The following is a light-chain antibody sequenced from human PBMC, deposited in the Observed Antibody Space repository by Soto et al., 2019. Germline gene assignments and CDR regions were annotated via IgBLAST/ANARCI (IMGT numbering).Light chain of an antibody. CDR1: QSIDIY. Sequence: DIQMTQSPSFLSASVGDSVTITCRASQSIDIYVNWYQQKPGKAPKVLIFAASSLQSGVPSRVSGSGYGTEFPLTISNLQPEDFATYYCQQSYSTPPWTFGQGTKVEIK. CDR3: QQSYSTPPWT. CDR2: AAS. V-gene: IGKV1-39*01. J-gene: IGKJ1*01.